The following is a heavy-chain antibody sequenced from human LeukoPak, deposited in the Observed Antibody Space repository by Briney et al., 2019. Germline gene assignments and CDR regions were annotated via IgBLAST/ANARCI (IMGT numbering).Heavy chain of an antibody. V-gene: IGHV4-61*02. CDR3: ARGSWNNWNEDAFDI. CDR1: GGSISSGSYY. D-gene: IGHD1-1*01. CDR2: IYTSGST. J-gene: IGHJ3*02. Sequence: SQTLSLTCTVSGGSISSGSYYWSWIRQPAGKGLEWIGRIYTSGSTNYNPSLKSRVTISVDTSKNQFSLKLSSVTAADTAVYYCARGSWNNWNEDAFDIWGQGTMVTVSS.